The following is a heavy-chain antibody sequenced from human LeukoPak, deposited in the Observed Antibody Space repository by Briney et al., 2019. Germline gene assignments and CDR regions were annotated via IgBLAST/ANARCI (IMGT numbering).Heavy chain of an antibody. CDR1: GGSISTYY. CDR2: IYHSGST. Sequence: PSGTPSLTCTVSGGSISTYYWSWIRQPPGKGLEWIGYIYHSGSTNQNPSLKSRATISVDTSENQFSLKLTSVTAADTAVYYCARMVIRAYCSGGSCYEHAFDVWGQGTMVTVSS. J-gene: IGHJ3*01. D-gene: IGHD2-15*01. V-gene: IGHV4-59*08. CDR3: ARMVIRAYCSGGSCYEHAFDV.